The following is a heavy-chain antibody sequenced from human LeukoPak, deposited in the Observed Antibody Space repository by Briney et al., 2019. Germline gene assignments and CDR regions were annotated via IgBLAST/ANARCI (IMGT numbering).Heavy chain of an antibody. V-gene: IGHV4-61*02. CDR3: ARASYYYDSSGYRQQWPDYYYYYMDV. CDR1: GGSISSGSYY. CDR2: IYTSGST. Sequence: PSQTLSLTCTVSGGSISSGSYYWSWIRQPAGKGLEWIGRIYTSGSTNYNPSLKSRVTISVDTSKNQFSLKLSSVTAADTAVYYCARASYYYDSSGYRQQWPDYYYYYMDVWGKGTTVTVSS. J-gene: IGHJ6*03. D-gene: IGHD3-22*01.